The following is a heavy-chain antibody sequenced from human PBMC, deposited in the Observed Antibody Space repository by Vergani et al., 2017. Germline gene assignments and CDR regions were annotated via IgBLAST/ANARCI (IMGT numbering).Heavy chain of an antibody. V-gene: IGHV1-8*01. CDR3: XRDTYYGSGSYYISWFDP. Sequence: QVQLVQSGAEVKKPGASVKVSCKASGYTFTSYDINWVRQATGQGLDWMGWMNPNSGNTGYAQKFQGRVTMTRNTSISTAYMELSSLRSEDTAVYYCXRDTYYGSGSYYISWFDPWGQGTLVTVSS. CDR1: GYTFTSYD. D-gene: IGHD3-10*01. CDR2: MNPNSGNT. J-gene: IGHJ5*02.